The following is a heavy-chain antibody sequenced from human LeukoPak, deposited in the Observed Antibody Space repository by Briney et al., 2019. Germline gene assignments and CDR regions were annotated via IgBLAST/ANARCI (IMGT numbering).Heavy chain of an antibody. CDR1: GFTFSSYE. D-gene: IGHD3-22*01. V-gene: IGHV3-48*03. CDR2: ISSSGSTI. Sequence: PGGSLRLSCSASGFTFSSYEMNWVRQAPGKGLEWVSYISSSGSTIYYADYVKGRFTISRDNAKNSVYLQMSSLRAEDTAVYYCARIYASSDYWGQGTLVTVSS. CDR3: ARIYASSDY. J-gene: IGHJ4*02.